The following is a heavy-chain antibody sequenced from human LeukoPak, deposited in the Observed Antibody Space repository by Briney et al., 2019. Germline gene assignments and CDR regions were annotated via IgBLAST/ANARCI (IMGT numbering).Heavy chain of an antibody. J-gene: IGHJ4*02. CDR1: GGSISSYY. Sequence: SETLSLTCTVSGGSISSYYWSWIRQPPGKGLEWIGYIYYSGSANYNPSLKSRVTISVDTSKNQFSLKLSSVTAADTAVYYCARAGHYYDSSGYYYVDWGQGTLVTVSS. D-gene: IGHD3-22*01. V-gene: IGHV4-59*01. CDR3: ARAGHYYDSSGYYYVD. CDR2: IYYSGSA.